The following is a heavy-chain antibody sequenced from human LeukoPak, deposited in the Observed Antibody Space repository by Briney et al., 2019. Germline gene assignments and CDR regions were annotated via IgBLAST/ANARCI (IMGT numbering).Heavy chain of an antibody. J-gene: IGHJ4*02. D-gene: IGHD4-17*01. V-gene: IGHV3-23*01. CDR3: AEDPRAPYGTGWYFEY. CDR2: ISAGGST. Sequence: GGSLRLSCAASGFTFSTYAINWVRQAPGKGLEWVSAISAGGSTYYADSVKGRFTISRDNSKNTLYLQMNSLGAEDTAVYYCAEDPRAPYGTGWYFEYWGQGTLVTVSS. CDR1: GFTFSTYA.